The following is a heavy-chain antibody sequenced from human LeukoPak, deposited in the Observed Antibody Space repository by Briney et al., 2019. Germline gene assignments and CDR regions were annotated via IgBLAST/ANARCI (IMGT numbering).Heavy chain of an antibody. V-gene: IGHV4-30-2*01. CDR2: IYHSGST. Sequence: PSETLSLTCTVSGGSISSGGYYWSWIRQPPGKGLEWIGYIYHSGSTYYNSSLKSRVTISVDRSKNQFSLKLSSVTAADTAVYYCARGTLPAAGEFQHWGQGTLVTVSS. J-gene: IGHJ1*01. D-gene: IGHD6-13*01. CDR1: GGSISSGGYY. CDR3: ARGTLPAAGEFQH.